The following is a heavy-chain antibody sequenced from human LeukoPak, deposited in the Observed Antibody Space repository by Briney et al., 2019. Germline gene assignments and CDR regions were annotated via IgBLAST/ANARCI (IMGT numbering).Heavy chain of an antibody. CDR3: ARDISRLGWEYYDFWSGYYSPGGMDV. CDR1: GYTFTSYY. CDR2: INPSGGST. Sequence: GASVKVSCKASGYTFTSYYMHWVRQAPGQGLEWMGIINPSGGSTSYAQKFQGRVTMTRDTSTSTVYMELSSLRSEDTAVYYCARDISRLGWEYYDFWSGYYSPGGMDVWGQGTTVTVSS. V-gene: IGHV1-46*01. J-gene: IGHJ6*02. D-gene: IGHD3-3*01.